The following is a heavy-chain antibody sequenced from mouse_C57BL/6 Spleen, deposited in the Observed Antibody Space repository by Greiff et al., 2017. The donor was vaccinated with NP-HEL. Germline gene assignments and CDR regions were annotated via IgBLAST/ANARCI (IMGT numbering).Heavy chain of an antibody. D-gene: IGHD2-2*01. J-gene: IGHJ2*01. Sequence: VQLVESGAELVRPGASVTLSCKASGYTFTDYEMHWVKQTPVHGLEWIGAIDPETGGTAYNQKFKGKAILTADKSSSTAYMELRSLTSEDSAVYYCTRRGSTMVTTSDYWGQGTTLTVSS. CDR1: GYTFTDYE. V-gene: IGHV1-15*01. CDR2: IDPETGGT. CDR3: TRRGSTMVTTSDY.